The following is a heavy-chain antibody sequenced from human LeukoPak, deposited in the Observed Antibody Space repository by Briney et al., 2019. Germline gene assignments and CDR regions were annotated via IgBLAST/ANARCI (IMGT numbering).Heavy chain of an antibody. CDR1: GFTFSSYA. V-gene: IGHV3-7*03. CDR3: ARIKRRTYYDILTGYYFDY. CDR2: IKQDGSEK. D-gene: IGHD3-9*01. Sequence: GRSLRLSCAASGFTFSSYAMHWVRQAPGEGLEWVANIKQDGSEKYYVDSVKGRFTISRDNAKNSLYLQMNRLRAEDTAVYYCARIKRRTYYDILTGYYFDYWGQGTLVTVSS. J-gene: IGHJ4*02.